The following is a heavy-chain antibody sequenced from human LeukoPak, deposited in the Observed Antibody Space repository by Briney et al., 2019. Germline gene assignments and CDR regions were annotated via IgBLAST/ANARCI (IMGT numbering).Heavy chain of an antibody. V-gene: IGHV4-34*01. CDR1: GGSFSGYY. Sequence: SETLSLTCAVYGGSFSGYYWSWIRQPPGKGLEWIGEINHSGSTNYNPSLKSRVTISVDTSKNQFSLKLSSVTAADTAVYYCARNPYGDYGDTTGFDYWGQGTLVTVSS. CDR2: INHSGST. D-gene: IGHD4/OR15-4a*01. CDR3: ARNPYGDYGDTTGFDY. J-gene: IGHJ4*02.